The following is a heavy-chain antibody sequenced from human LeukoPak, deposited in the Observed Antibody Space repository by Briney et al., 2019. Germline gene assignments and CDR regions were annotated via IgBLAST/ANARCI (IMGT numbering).Heavy chain of an antibody. Sequence: SETLSLTCSVSGDSITSRTYYWTWIRQHPEKGLEWIGYIWNSGSTNYNPALKSRVTISVDTSKNQFSLKLTSVTAADTAVYYCARSGDSGWYYNDAFDIWGQGTMVTVSS. J-gene: IGHJ3*02. D-gene: IGHD6-19*01. CDR2: IWNSGST. CDR3: ARSGDSGWYYNDAFDI. V-gene: IGHV4-31*03. CDR1: GDSITSRTYY.